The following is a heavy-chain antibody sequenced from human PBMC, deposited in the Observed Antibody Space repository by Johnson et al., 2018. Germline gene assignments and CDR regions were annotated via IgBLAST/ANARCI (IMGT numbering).Heavy chain of an antibody. D-gene: IGHD6-6*01. CDR2: ISWNSGSI. CDR3: AKDMYSSSFVFGEV. V-gene: IGHV3-9*01. Sequence: VQLVESGGGLVQPGRSLRLSCAASGFTFDDYAMHWVRQAPGKGLEWVSGISWNSGSIGYADSVKGRFTISRDNAKNSMYLKMNSLRAEDTALYYCAKDMYSSSFVFGEVWGQVTTVTVSS. CDR1: GFTFDDYA. J-gene: IGHJ6*02.